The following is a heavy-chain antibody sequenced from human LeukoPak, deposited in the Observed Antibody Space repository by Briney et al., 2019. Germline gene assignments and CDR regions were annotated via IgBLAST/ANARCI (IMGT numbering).Heavy chain of an antibody. CDR2: LNRDGSNT. V-gene: IGHV3-74*01. D-gene: IGHD5/OR15-5a*01. CDR3: ARASTDYYAMDV. Sequence: GGSLRLSCAASGFTFSDYWMHWVRQAPGKGLVWVSRLNRDGSNTAYADSVKGRFTISRDNGKNTMFLQMNSLRAEDTAVYYCARASTDYYAMDVWGQGTTVTVSS. CDR1: GFTFSDYW. J-gene: IGHJ6*02.